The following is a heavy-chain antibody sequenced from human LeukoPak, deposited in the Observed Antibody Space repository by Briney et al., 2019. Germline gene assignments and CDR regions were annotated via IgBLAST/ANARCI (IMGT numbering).Heavy chain of an antibody. CDR1: GFTFSSYE. CDR3: ARGSIAVAGTGPDY. D-gene: IGHD6-19*01. J-gene: IGHJ4*02. V-gene: IGHV3-48*03. Sequence: GGSLRLSCAASGFTFSSYEMNWVRQAPGKGLEWVSYISSSGSTIYYADSVKGRFTISRDNAKNSLYLQMNSLRAEDTAVYYCARGSIAVAGTGPDYWGQGTLVTVSS. CDR2: ISSSGSTI.